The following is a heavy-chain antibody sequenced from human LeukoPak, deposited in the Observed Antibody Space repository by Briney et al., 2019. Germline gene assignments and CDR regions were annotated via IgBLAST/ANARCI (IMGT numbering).Heavy chain of an antibody. Sequence: GGSLRLSCAASGFTFSTYAMNWVRQAPGKGLEWVSGIGGSGGNTYYADSVKGRFTISRNNSKNTLYLQMNSLRVEDTAVYYCAKGVGANYYYYMDVWGKGTTVTVFS. CDR1: GFTFSTYA. V-gene: IGHV3-23*01. D-gene: IGHD1-26*01. CDR2: IGGSGGNT. J-gene: IGHJ6*03. CDR3: AKGVGANYYYYMDV.